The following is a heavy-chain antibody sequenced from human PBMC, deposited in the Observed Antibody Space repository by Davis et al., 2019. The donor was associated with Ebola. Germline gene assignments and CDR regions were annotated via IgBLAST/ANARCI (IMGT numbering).Heavy chain of an antibody. D-gene: IGHD3-22*01. CDR3: ARHPITMIVGWGYFDY. CDR2: IYYSGST. V-gene: IGHV4-39*01. J-gene: IGHJ4*02. Sequence: SETLSLTCTVSGGSISSSSYYWGWIRQPPGKGLEWIGSIYYSGSTYYNPSLKSRVTISVDTSKNQFSLKLSSVTAADTAVYYCARHPITMIVGWGYFDYWGQGTLVTVSS. CDR1: GGSISSSSYY.